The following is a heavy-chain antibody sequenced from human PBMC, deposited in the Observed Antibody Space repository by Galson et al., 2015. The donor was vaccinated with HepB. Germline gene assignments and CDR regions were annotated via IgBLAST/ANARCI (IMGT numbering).Heavy chain of an antibody. D-gene: IGHD2-2*01. J-gene: IGHJ4*02. CDR3: VKTGGLYQLLDYFDY. Sequence: SLRLSCAASGFTFSNYGIYWVRQAPGKGLEWVALISNDGSKKYHADSVKGRFTISRVNSVNTLYLQMNSLRADDTAVYYCVKTGGLYQLLDYFDYWGQGTLVTVSS. CDR1: GFTFSNYG. V-gene: IGHV3-30*18. CDR2: ISNDGSKK.